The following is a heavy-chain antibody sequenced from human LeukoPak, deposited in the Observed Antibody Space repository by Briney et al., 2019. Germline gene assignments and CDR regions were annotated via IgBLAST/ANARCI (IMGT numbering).Heavy chain of an antibody. CDR3: ARTRRDGYNCDLDF. V-gene: IGHV1-2*02. D-gene: IGHD5-24*01. CDR2: ISPDTAVT. CDR1: GYSFTGHH. J-gene: IGHJ4*02. Sequence: ASVKVSCKASGYSFTGHHIHWVRQAPGQGLERMGWISPDTAVTNYAQKFQGRVTMTRDSSISTAYMDLSRLSSDDTALYYCARTRRDGYNCDLDFWGQGTLVTVSS.